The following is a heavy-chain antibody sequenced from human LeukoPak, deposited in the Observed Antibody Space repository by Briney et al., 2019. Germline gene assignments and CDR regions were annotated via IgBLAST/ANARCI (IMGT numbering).Heavy chain of an antibody. CDR2: ISSSSSYI. CDR1: GFTFSSYS. Sequence: GGSLRLSCTASGFTFSSYSMNWVRQAPGKGLEWVSSISSSSSYIYYADSVKGRFTISRDNAKNSLYLQMNSLRAEDTAVYYCAKSLVVGSYYYYGMDVWGQGTTVTVSS. D-gene: IGHD2-8*02. J-gene: IGHJ6*02. V-gene: IGHV3-21*01. CDR3: AKSLVVGSYYYYGMDV.